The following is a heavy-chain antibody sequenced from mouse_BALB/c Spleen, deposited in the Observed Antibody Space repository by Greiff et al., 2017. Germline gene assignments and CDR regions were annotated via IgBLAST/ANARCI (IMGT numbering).Heavy chain of an antibody. CDR3: ARWRYEAMDY. Sequence: EVNLVESGPGLVKPSQSLSLTCTVTGYSITSDYAWNWIRQFPGNKLEWMGYISYSGSTSYNPSLKSRISITRDTSKNQFFLQLNSVTTEDTATYYCARWRYEAMDYWGQGTSVTVSS. J-gene: IGHJ4*01. CDR1: GYSITSDYA. D-gene: IGHD2-14*01. CDR2: ISYSGST. V-gene: IGHV3-2*02.